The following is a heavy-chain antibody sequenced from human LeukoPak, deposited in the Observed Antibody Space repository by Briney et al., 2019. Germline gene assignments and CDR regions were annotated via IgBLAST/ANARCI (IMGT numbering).Heavy chain of an antibody. D-gene: IGHD6-19*01. V-gene: IGHV1-2*02. Sequence: ASVKVSCKASGYTFTGYYMHWVRQAPGRGLEWMGWINPNSGGTNYAQKFQGRVTMTRDTSISTAYMELSRLRSDDTAVYYCARVRTKTPLAVAGYWGQGTLVTISS. CDR2: INPNSGGT. J-gene: IGHJ4*02. CDR1: GYTFTGYY. CDR3: ARVRTKTPLAVAGY.